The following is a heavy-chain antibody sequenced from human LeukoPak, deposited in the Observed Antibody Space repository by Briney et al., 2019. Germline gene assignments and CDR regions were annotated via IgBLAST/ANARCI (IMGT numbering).Heavy chain of an antibody. CDR1: GGSISSGSYY. Sequence: SQTLSLTCTVSGGSISSGSYYWSWIRQPAGKGLEWIGRIYTSGSTNYNPSLKSRVTISVDTSKNQFSLKLSSVTAADTAVYYCARVNWGTIDYWGQGTLVTVSS. D-gene: IGHD7-27*01. CDR2: IYTSGST. J-gene: IGHJ4*02. V-gene: IGHV4-61*02. CDR3: ARVNWGTIDY.